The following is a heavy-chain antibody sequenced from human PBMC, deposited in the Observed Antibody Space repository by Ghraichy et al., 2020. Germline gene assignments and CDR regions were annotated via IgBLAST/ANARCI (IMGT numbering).Heavy chain of an antibody. CDR3: ARTTASPGIAVAGTPYGMDV. J-gene: IGHJ6*02. CDR2: IKQDGSEK. CDR1: GFTFSSYW. D-gene: IGHD6-19*01. V-gene: IGHV3-7*03. Sequence: LSLTCAASGFTFSSYWMSWVRQAPGKGLEWVANIKQDGSEKYYVDSVKGRFTISRDNAKNSLYLQMNSLRAEDTAVYYCARTTASPGIAVAGTPYGMDVWGQGTTVTVSS.